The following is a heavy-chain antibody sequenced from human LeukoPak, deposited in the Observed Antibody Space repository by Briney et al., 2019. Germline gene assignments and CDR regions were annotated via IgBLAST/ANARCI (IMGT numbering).Heavy chain of an antibody. CDR3: TTRRQDGW. Sequence: GGSLRLSCVGSGFTFSDAWLSWVRQAPGKGLEWVGRIKSKSDGGTIDYAAPVKGRFTISRDDSRNTLYLQMNSLKTEDTAVYYCTTRRQDGWWGQGTLVTV. CDR2: IKSKSDGGTI. V-gene: IGHV3-15*01. J-gene: IGHJ4*02. CDR1: GFTFSDAW. D-gene: IGHD2-15*01.